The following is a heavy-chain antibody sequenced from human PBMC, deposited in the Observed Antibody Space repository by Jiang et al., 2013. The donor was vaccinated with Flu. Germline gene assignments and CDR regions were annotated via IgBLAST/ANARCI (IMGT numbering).Heavy chain of an antibody. V-gene: IGHV4-39*01. J-gene: IGHJ4*02. D-gene: IGHD3-9*01. Sequence: RVTISVDTSKNQFSLKLSSVTAADTAVYYCARQGDILTGYSVDYWGQGTLVTVSS. CDR3: ARQGDILTGYSVDY.